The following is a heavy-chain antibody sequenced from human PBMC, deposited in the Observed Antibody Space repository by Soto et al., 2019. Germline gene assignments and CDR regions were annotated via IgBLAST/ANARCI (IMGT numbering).Heavy chain of an antibody. CDR2: ISDDGSNK. D-gene: IGHD6-19*01. J-gene: IGHJ5*02. V-gene: IGHV3-30*18. CDR3: AKDTNPTRPPVAGTYNWFDP. Sequence: GGSLRLSCAASGFTFSSYGMHWVRQAPGKGLEWVAVISDDGSNKYYADSVKGRFTISRDNSKNTLYLQMNSLRAEDTAVYYCAKDTNPTRPPVAGTYNWFDPWGQGTLVTVSS. CDR1: GFTFSSYG.